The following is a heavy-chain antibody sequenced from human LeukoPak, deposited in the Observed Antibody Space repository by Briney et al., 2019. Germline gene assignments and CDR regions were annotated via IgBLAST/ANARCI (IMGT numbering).Heavy chain of an antibody. D-gene: IGHD3-10*01. CDR1: GGSISSYY. CDR3: GDYGSGSYILEY. CDR2: VYYSGST. Sequence: PSETLSLTCTVSGGSISSYYWTWIRQPPGKALEWIGYVYYSGSTNYNPSLKSRVTISVDTSKNQFSLRLTSVTAADTAVYYCGDYGSGSYILEYWGQGTLVTVSS. V-gene: IGHV4-59*12. J-gene: IGHJ4*02.